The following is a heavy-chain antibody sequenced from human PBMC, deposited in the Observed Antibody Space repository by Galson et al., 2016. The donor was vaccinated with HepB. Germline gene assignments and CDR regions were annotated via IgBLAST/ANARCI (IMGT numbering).Heavy chain of an antibody. CDR1: GFTFSCYS. CDR2: ISSSSSYR. V-gene: IGHV3-21*01. J-gene: IGHJ4*02. CDR3: ARVYGYDFWPFDY. D-gene: IGHD3-3*01. Sequence: SLRLSCAASGFTFSCYSMNWVRQAPGKGLEWVSPISSSSSYRYYADSVKGRFTISRDNAKNSLYLQMNSLRVEDTAVYYCARVYGYDFWPFDYWGQGTLVTVSS.